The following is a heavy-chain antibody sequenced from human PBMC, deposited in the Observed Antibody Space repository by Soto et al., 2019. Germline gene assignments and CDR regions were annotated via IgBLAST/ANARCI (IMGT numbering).Heavy chain of an antibody. CDR3: ARGDAWTDEAFDI. V-gene: IGHV3-33*01. J-gene: IGHJ3*02. Sequence: QVHLVESGGGVVQPGGSLRLSCAASGFTVSNYGMHWVRQAPGKGLEWVAVIWYDGNNKSYRDSVKGRFTISRDNYKNTVDLQMSSLRGEDTAVYYCARGDAWTDEAFDIWGQGTMVTVSS. CDR1: GFTVSNYG. D-gene: IGHD5-12*01. CDR2: IWYDGNNK.